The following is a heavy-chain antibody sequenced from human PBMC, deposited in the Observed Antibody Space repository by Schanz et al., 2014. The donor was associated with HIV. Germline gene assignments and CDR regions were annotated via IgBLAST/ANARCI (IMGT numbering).Heavy chain of an antibody. CDR2: ISGSGGRT. CDR1: GFTFSSHA. CDR3: ARHLWFGEDNLGY. V-gene: IGHV3-23*01. J-gene: IGHJ4*02. Sequence: EVQLLESGGGLVQPGGSLRLSCAASGFTFSSHAMSWVRQAAGKGLEWVSSISGSGGRTYHADSVKGRFTISRDNSKNTVYLQMDSLRAEDTAVYYCARHLWFGEDNLGYWGQGTVVIVSA. D-gene: IGHD3-10*01.